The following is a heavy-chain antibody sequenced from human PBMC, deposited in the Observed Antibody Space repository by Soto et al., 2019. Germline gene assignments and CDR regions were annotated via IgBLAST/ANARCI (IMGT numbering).Heavy chain of an antibody. CDR2: INTDGSST. CDR1: GFTISSFS. J-gene: IGHJ4*02. D-gene: IGHD3-10*01. CDR3: AKRGVDTFGLSY. V-gene: IGHV3-74*01. Sequence: EVQLVESGGGLVQPGGSLRLSCAVYGFTISSFSMHWVRQAPGEGLVWVSRINTDGSSTSYADSVKGRFTISRDNAKNTLYLQMNSLRVEDTAMYYCAKRGVDTFGLSYWGQGTLVTVSS.